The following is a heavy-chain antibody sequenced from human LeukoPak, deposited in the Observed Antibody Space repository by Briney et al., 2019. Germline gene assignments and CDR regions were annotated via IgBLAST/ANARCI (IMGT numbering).Heavy chain of an antibody. D-gene: IGHD3-16*01. CDR2: INPNSGGT. CDR1: GYTFTGYY. Sequence: ASVKVSFKASGYTFTGYYMHWVRQAPGQGLEWMGWINPNSGGTNYAQKFQGRVTMTRDTSISTAYMELSRLRSDDTAVYYCARDLGGAVPGADYWGQGTLVTVSS. V-gene: IGHV1-2*02. J-gene: IGHJ4*02. CDR3: ARDLGGAVPGADY.